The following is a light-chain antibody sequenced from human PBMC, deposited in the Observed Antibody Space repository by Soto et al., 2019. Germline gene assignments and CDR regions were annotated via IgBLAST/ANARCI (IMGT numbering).Light chain of an antibody. V-gene: IGLV1-51*01. CDR2: DDN. J-gene: IGLJ1*01. CDR3: GSWDSSLSAYV. Sequence: VLTQPPPVSAAPGQKVTISCSGSSSNIGGNSVSWYQQLPGTAPKLLIYDDNKRPSGIPDRFSGSKSGTSATLGITGFQTGDEADYYCGSWDSSLSAYVFGTGTKVTVL. CDR1: SSNIGGNS.